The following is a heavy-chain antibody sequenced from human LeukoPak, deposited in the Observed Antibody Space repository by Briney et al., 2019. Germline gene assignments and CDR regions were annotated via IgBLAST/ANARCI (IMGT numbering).Heavy chain of an antibody. CDR2: MNPNSGNT. D-gene: IGHD5-24*01. CDR3: ARDLGGMATRDY. Sequence: ASVKVSCKASGYTFTSYDINWVRQATGQGLEWMGWMNPNSGNTGYAQKFQGRVTMTRNTSISTAYMELSSLRSEDTAVYYCARDLGGMATRDYWGQGTLVTVSS. V-gene: IGHV1-8*01. J-gene: IGHJ4*02. CDR1: GYTFTSYD.